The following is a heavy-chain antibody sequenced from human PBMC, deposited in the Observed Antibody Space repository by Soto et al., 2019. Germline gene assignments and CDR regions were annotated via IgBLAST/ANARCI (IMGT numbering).Heavy chain of an antibody. CDR2: IYYSGST. CDR1: GGSISSSSYY. Sequence: SETLSLTCTVSGGSISSSSYYWGWIRQPPGKGLEWIGSIYYSGSTYYNPSLKSRVTISVDTSKNQFSLKLSSVTAADTAVYYCARHSDGYSSGWYRPLAPYYYYYYMDVWGKETTVTVSS. CDR3: ARHSDGYSSGWYRPLAPYYYYYYMDV. D-gene: IGHD6-19*01. J-gene: IGHJ6*03. V-gene: IGHV4-39*01.